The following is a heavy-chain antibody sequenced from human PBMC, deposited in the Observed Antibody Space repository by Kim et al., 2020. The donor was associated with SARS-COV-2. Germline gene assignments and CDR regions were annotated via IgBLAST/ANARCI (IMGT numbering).Heavy chain of an antibody. D-gene: IGHD6-13*01. J-gene: IGHJ4*02. CDR1: GYTFTTYA. V-gene: IGHV1-3*01. Sequence: ASVKVSCKASGYTFTTYAMHWVRQAPGQRPEWLGWISAGNDNTKYSQKVQDRVTITRDPSASTAYMELSSLRSEYTAVYYCARSVGSWPMFDSWGQGTLV. CDR3: ARSVGSWPMFDS. CDR2: ISAGNDNT.